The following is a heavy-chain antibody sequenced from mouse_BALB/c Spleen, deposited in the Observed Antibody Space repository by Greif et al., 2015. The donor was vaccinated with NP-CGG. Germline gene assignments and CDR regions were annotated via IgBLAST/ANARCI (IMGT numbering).Heavy chain of an antibody. CDR2: IYPGSGST. CDR3: TRDGYFYAMDY. D-gene: IGHD2-3*01. J-gene: IGHJ4*01. V-gene: IGHV1S22*01. CDR1: GYTFTSYW. Sequence: LQQSGSELVRPGASVKLSCKASGYTFTSYWMHWVKQRHGQGLEWIGNIYPGSGSTNYDEKFKSKGTLTVDTSSSTAYMHLSSLTSEDSAVYYCTRDGYFYAMDYWGQGTSVTVSS.